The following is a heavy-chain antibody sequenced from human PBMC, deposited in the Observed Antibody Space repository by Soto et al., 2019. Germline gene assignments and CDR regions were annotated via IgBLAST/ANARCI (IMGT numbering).Heavy chain of an antibody. CDR2: ISHDGSNK. Sequence: GGSLRLSCAASGFTFSSYAMHWVRQAPGKGLEWVAVISHDGSNKYYADSVKGRFTISRDNSKNTLYLQMNSLRAEDTAVYYCARLLSAQNTVTTDYWGQGTLVTVSS. D-gene: IGHD4-17*01. V-gene: IGHV3-30-3*01. CDR3: ARLLSAQNTVTTDY. J-gene: IGHJ4*02. CDR1: GFTFSSYA.